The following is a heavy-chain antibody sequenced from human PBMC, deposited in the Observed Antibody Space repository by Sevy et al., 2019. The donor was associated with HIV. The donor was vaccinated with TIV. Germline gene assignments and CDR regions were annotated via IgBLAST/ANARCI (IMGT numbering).Heavy chain of an antibody. J-gene: IGHJ3*01. Sequence: GGSLRLSCAASGFTFSTYPMNWVRQAPGQGLEWVSSISFSSNYIYYADSVKGRFTIFRDNAKNSVYLQMNSLRVEDTAVYYCARPYGSGSWEAFDLWGQGTLVTASS. CDR1: GFTFSTYP. CDR2: ISFSSNYI. D-gene: IGHD3-10*01. CDR3: ARPYGSGSWEAFDL. V-gene: IGHV3-21*01.